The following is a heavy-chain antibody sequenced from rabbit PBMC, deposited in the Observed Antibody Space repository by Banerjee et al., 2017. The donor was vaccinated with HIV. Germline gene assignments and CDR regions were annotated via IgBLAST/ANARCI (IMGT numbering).Heavy chain of an antibody. Sequence: QEQLEESGGGLVKPEGSLTVTCKASGFSFSDRDVMCWVRQAPGKGLEWIACINVITGKAVYATWAKGRFTFSKTSSTTVTLQVTSLTAADTATYFCARDLDGAIGWNFGWWGPGTLVTVS. CDR2: INVITGKA. V-gene: IGHV1S45*01. CDR3: ARDLDGAIGWNFGW. J-gene: IGHJ4*01. CDR1: GFSFSDRDV. D-gene: IGHD2-1*01.